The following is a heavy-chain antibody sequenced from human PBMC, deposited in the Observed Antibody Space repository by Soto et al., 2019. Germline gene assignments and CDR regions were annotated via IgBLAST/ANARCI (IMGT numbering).Heavy chain of an antibody. CDR1: GGTFSSYA. Sequence: QVQLVQSGAEVKKPGSSVKVSCKASGGTFSSYAISWVRQAPGQGLEWMGGIIPISDTTNYAQKFQGRVTITADESKSTAYMELRSLRSEDTAVYYCARSQGSSTSLEIYYYYYYGRDVWCQGTTVTVSS. V-gene: IGHV1-69*01. J-gene: IGHJ6*02. D-gene: IGHD2-2*01. CDR3: ARSQGSSTSLEIYYYYYYGRDV. CDR2: IIPISDTT.